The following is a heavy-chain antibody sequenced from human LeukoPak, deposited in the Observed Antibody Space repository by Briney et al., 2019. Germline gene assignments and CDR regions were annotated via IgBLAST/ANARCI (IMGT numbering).Heavy chain of an antibody. J-gene: IGHJ4*02. D-gene: IGHD2-2*01. V-gene: IGHV3-74*01. CDR1: GFTFSSYW. Sequence: GGSLRLSCAASGFTFSSYWIHWVRQAPGKGQVWVSRINSDGSRTRYADSVKGRFTISRDNAKNTLYLQMNSLRVEDTAVYYCARGRGWDCSSTSCYQDYWGQGTLVTVSS. CDR2: INSDGSRT. CDR3: ARGRGWDCSSTSCYQDY.